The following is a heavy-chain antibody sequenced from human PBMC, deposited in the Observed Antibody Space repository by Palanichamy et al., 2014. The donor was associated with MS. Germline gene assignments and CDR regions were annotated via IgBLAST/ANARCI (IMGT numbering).Heavy chain of an antibody. CDR3: ATYRGGDCYSWGGII. CDR2: IWYDGSNK. V-gene: IGHV3-33*01. J-gene: IGHJ4*02. CDR1: GFTFSSYG. D-gene: IGHD2-21*02. Sequence: QVRAGGGLGEGVGPAWRSLRLSCAASGFTFSSYGMHWVRQAPGKGLEWVAVIWYDGSNKYYADSVKGRFTISRDNSKNTLYLQMNSLRAEDTAVYYCATYRGGDCYSWGGIIWGQGTLVTVSS.